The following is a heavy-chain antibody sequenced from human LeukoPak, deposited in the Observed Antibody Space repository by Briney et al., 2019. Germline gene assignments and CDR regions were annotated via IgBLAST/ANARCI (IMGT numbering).Heavy chain of an antibody. D-gene: IGHD3-10*01. V-gene: IGHV3-74*01. CDR3: ARDPGYGSGSHPFDY. CDR1: GFTFSSYW. CDR2: INSDGSST. Sequence: GGSLRLSCAASGFTFSSYWMHWVREAPGKGLVWVSRINSDGSSTSYADSVKGRFTISRDNAKNTLYLQMNSLRAEDTAVYYCARDPGYGSGSHPFDYWGLGTLVTVSS. J-gene: IGHJ4*02.